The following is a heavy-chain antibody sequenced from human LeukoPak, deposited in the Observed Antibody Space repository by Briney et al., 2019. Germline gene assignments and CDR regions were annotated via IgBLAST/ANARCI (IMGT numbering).Heavy chain of an antibody. CDR1: GFTFSSYW. CDR2: IKQDGSEK. V-gene: IGHV3-7*01. D-gene: IGHD1-1*01. CDR3: ARDAHKVERHYYYYYMDV. J-gene: IGHJ6*03. Sequence: PGGSLRLSCAASGFTFSSYWMSWVRQAPGKGLEWVANIKQDGSEKYYVDSVKGRFTISRDNAKNSLYLQMNSLRAEDTAVYYCARDAHKVERHYYYYYMDVWGKGTTVTVSS.